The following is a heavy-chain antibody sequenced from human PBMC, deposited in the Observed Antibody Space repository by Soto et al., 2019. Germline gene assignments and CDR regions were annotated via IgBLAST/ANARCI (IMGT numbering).Heavy chain of an antibody. V-gene: IGHV5-51*01. J-gene: IGHJ5*02. CDR2: IYPGDSDT. CDR3: ARGRGLQLLRLPRWFDP. CDR1: GYSFTSYW. Sequence: GESLKISCKGSGYSFTSYWIGWVRQMPGKGLEWMGIIYPGDSDTRYSPSFQGQVTISADKSISTAYLQWSSLKASDTAMYYCARGRGLQLLRLPRWFDPWGQGTLVTVSS. D-gene: IGHD2-15*01.